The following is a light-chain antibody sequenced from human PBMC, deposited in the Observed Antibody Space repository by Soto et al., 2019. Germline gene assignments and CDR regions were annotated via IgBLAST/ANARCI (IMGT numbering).Light chain of an antibody. CDR3: QQYARSPWS. Sequence: EIVLTQSPGTLSLSPGERATLSSMASQSVSSSYLARYQQKPGEAPRPLISRASSRAIGIPARFSGSRSGTDFSITIRAVEPEDFEVYYCQQYARSPWSFGQGTK. CDR2: RAS. J-gene: IGKJ1*01. CDR1: QSVSSSY. V-gene: IGKV3-20*01.